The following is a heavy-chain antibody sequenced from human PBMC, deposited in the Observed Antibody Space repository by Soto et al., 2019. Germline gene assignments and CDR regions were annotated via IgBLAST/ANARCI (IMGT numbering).Heavy chain of an antibody. Sequence: QVQLMQSGVEVEKPGASVKVSCKASGYTFTSYGVSWVRQAPGQGLEWMGWISAYNGNTNYAQKFQGRVTMTTDTSTSTAYMDLRSLRSDDTAVYYCARDVPTVTTGGPNYWGQVTLVTVS. CDR2: ISAYNGNT. CDR3: ARDVPTVTTGGPNY. D-gene: IGHD4-17*01. J-gene: IGHJ4*02. CDR1: GYTFTSYG. V-gene: IGHV1-18*01.